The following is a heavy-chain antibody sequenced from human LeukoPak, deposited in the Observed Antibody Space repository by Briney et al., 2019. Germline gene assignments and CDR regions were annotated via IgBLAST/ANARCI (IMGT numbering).Heavy chain of an antibody. Sequence: PSETLSLTCTVSGGSISSSSYYWSWIRQPPGKGLEWIGYIYYSGSTNYNPSLKSRVTISVDTSKNQFSLKLSSVTAADTVVYYCARHGYSSGPNRRGTDFDYWGQGTLVTVSS. CDR2: IYYSGST. V-gene: IGHV4-61*05. CDR3: ARHGYSSGPNRRGTDFDY. CDR1: GGSISSSSYY. J-gene: IGHJ4*02. D-gene: IGHD6-19*01.